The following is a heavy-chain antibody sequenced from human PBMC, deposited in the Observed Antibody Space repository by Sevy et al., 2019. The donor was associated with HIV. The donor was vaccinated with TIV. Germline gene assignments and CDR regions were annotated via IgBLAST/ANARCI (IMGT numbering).Heavy chain of an antibody. J-gene: IGHJ4*02. CDR2: FDPEDGET. D-gene: IGHD3-22*01. V-gene: IGHV1-24*01. Sequence: ASVKVSCKVSRYTLTKLSMHWVRQAPGKGLEWMGRFDPEDGETIYAQKFQGRVTMTEDTSTDTAYMELSSLRYEDTAVYYCASAREYYEDSSGYLDYWGQGTLVTVSS. CDR3: ASAREYYEDSSGYLDY. CDR1: RYTLTKLS.